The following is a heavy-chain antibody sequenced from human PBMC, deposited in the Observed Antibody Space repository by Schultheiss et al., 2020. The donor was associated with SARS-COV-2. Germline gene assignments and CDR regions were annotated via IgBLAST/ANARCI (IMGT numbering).Heavy chain of an antibody. CDR3: ARTLVGWLGWFDP. Sequence: SGPTLVKPTQTLTLTCTFSGFSLSTSGMCVSWIRQPPGKGLEWIGYIYYSGSIEYNPSLKSRVTISEDKSKNQFSLKLKSMTAADTAVYYCARTLVGWLGWFDPWGQGTLVTVSS. CDR1: GFSLSTSGMC. J-gene: IGHJ5*02. V-gene: IGHV4-61*05. CDR2: IYYSGSI. D-gene: IGHD3-3*01.